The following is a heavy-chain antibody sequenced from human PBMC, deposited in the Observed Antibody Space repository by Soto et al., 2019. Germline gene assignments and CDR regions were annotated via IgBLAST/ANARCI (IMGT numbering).Heavy chain of an antibody. V-gene: IGHV4-31*03. J-gene: IGHJ4*02. CDR2: IYYSGST. D-gene: IGHD3-22*01. CDR1: GGSISSGGYY. CDR3: AGRLTRYYYDSSGYYYFDY. Sequence: SETLSLTCTVSGGSISSGGYYWSWIRQHPGKGLEWIGYIYYSGSTYYNPSLKSRVTISVDTSKNQFSLKLSSVTAADTAVYYCAGRLTRYYYDSSGYYYFDYWGQGTLVTVSS.